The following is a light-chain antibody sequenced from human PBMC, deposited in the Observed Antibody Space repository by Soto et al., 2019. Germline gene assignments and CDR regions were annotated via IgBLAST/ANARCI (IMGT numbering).Light chain of an antibody. J-gene: IGLJ2*01. Sequence: QSALTQPASVSGSPGQSITISCTGTSSDVGSYNLVSWYQQYPGKAPKLMIYEGSKRPSGVSNRFSGSKSGNTASLTISGLQAQDEADYYCCSYAGSSAVLFGGGIKVTVL. CDR1: SSDVGSYNL. V-gene: IGLV2-23*01. CDR3: CSYAGSSAVL. CDR2: EGS.